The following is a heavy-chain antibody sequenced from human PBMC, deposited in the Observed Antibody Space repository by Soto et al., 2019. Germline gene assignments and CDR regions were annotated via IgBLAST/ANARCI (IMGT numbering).Heavy chain of an antibody. CDR3: SRGKDAYKGGRT. CDR2: IYSSGST. V-gene: IGHV4-59*12. Sequence: SETLSLTCTVSGGSISSYYWTWIRQPPGKGLEWIGVIYSSGSTYYNPSLKTRVTLSQDTSKKQFSLNLISVTAADTGEYYCSRGKDAYKGGRTWGQGTLVTVSS. J-gene: IGHJ5*02. D-gene: IGHD1-1*01. CDR1: GGSISSYY.